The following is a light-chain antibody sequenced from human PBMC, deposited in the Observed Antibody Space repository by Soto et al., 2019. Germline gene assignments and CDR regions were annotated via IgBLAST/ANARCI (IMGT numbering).Light chain of an antibody. J-gene: IGLJ3*02. V-gene: IGLV1-47*02. CDR3: ARRDNSLSPWV. CDR2: CND. CDR1: SSNIGPNY. Sequence: QPVLTQPRSASGTPGQRVTISCSRSSSNIGPNYVYWYKRLPGTAPKLLIYCNDQRPSGVPDRLSGSKSGTSASLAISGLGYEDEADYYCARRDNSLSPWVFGGGKKVTV.